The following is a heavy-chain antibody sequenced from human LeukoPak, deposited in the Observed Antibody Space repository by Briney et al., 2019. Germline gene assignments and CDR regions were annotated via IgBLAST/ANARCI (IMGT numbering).Heavy chain of an antibody. CDR2: INWNGGST. D-gene: IGHD5-18*01. CDR1: GFTFDDYA. CDR3: ASGPRRGYSYDYGDY. J-gene: IGHJ4*02. Sequence: GGSLRLSCAASGFTFDDYAMHWVRQAPGKGLEWVSGINWNGGSTGYADSVKGRFTISRDNAKNSLYLQMNSLRAEDTALYYCASGPRRGYSYDYGDYWGQGTLVTVSS. V-gene: IGHV3-20*04.